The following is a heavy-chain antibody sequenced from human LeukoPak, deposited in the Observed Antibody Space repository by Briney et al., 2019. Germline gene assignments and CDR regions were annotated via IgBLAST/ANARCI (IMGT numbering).Heavy chain of an antibody. J-gene: IGHJ4*02. CDR2: IYYSGST. CDR3: ASRYCSGGSCYSGEIPYYFDY. Sequence: KPSQTLSLTCTVSGGSISSGGYYWSWIRQHPGKGLEWIGHIYYSGSTYYNPSLKSRVTISVDTSKNQFSLKLSSVTAADTAVYYCASRYCSGGSCYSGEIPYYFDYWGQGTLVTVSS. V-gene: IGHV4-31*03. CDR1: GGSISSGGYY. D-gene: IGHD2-15*01.